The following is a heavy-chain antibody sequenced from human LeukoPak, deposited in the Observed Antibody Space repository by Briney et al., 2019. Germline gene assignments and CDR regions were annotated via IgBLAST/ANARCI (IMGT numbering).Heavy chain of an antibody. V-gene: IGHV1-2*02. D-gene: IGHD3-22*01. J-gene: IGHJ3*02. CDR2: INPNSGGT. CDR3: ARVNGGRYYYDSSGYHPAGDAFDI. CDR1: GYTFTGYY. Sequence: ASVKVSCKASGYTFTGYYMHWVRQAPGQGLEWMGWINPNSGGTNYAQKFQGRVTMTRDTSISTAYMELSRLRSDDTAVYYCARVNGGRYYYDSSGYHPAGDAFDIWGQGTMVTVSS.